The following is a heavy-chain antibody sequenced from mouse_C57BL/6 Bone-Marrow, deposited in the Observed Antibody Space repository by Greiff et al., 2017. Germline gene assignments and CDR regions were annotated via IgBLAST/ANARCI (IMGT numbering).Heavy chain of an antibody. D-gene: IGHD2-4*01. CDR2: IHPSDSDT. J-gene: IGHJ3*01. V-gene: IGHV1-74*01. CDR3: AIVYDYDGPAWFAY. Sequence: QDQLQQPGAELVKPGASVKVSCKASGYTFTSYWMHWVKQRPGQGLEWIGRIHPSDSDTHYNQKFKGKATLTVDKSSSTAYMQLSSLTSEDSAVYYCAIVYDYDGPAWFAYWGQGTLVTVSA. CDR1: GYTFTSYW.